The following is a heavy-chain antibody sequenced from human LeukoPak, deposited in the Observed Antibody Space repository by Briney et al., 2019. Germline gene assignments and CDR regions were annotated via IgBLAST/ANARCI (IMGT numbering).Heavy chain of an antibody. Sequence: SETLSLTCAVYGGSFSGYYWSWIRQPPGKGLEWIGEINHSGSTNYNPSLKSRVTISVDTSKNQFSLKLSSVTAADTAVYYCARDSLQCSGGSCYQTYWYFDLWGRGTLVTVSS. D-gene: IGHD2-15*01. V-gene: IGHV4-34*01. CDR3: ARDSLQCSGGSCYQTYWYFDL. CDR2: INHSGST. CDR1: GGSFSGYY. J-gene: IGHJ2*01.